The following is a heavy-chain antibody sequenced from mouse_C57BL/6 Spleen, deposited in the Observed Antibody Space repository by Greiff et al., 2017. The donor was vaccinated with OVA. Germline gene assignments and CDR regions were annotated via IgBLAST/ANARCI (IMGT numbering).Heavy chain of an antibody. J-gene: IGHJ3*01. Sequence: QVQLQQSGAELVKPGASVKLSCKASGYTFTEYPIHWVKQRSGQGLEWIGWFYPGSGSIKYNEKFKDKATLTADKSSSTVYMERSRLTSEDSAVYLCARDEEDDYGSSKTWFAYWGQGTLVTVSA. V-gene: IGHV1-62-2*01. CDR2: FYPGSGSI. CDR1: GYTFTEYP. D-gene: IGHD1-1*01. CDR3: ARDEEDDYGSSKTWFAY.